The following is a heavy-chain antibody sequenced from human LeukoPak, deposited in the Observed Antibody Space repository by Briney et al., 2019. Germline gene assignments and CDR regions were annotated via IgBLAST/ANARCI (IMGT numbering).Heavy chain of an antibody. CDR3: ARVGHYYGPHLFDY. D-gene: IGHD3-10*01. CDR1: GFTFSSYA. CDR2: ISSSSSYI. J-gene: IGHJ4*02. V-gene: IGHV3-21*01. Sequence: GGSLRLSCAASGFTFSSYAMSWVRQAPGKGLEWVSSISSSSSYIYYADSVKGRFTISRDNAKDSLYLQMNSLRAEDTAVYYCARVGHYYGPHLFDYWGQGTLVTVSS.